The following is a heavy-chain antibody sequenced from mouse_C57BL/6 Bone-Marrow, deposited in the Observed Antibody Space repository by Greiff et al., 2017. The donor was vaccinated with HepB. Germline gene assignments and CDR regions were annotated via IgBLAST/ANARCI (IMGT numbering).Heavy chain of an antibody. J-gene: IGHJ4*01. CDR1: DSEVFPIAY. V-gene: IGHV15-2*01. CDR3: ARPGGNYERYAMDY. CDR2: ILPSIGRT. Sequence: QVQLQQSGSELRSPGSSVKLSCKDFDSEVFPIAYMSWVRQKPGHGFEWIGGILPSIGRTIYGEKFEDKATLDADTLSNTAYLELNSLTSEDSAIYYCARPGGNYERYAMDYWGQGTSVTVSS. D-gene: IGHD2-1*01.